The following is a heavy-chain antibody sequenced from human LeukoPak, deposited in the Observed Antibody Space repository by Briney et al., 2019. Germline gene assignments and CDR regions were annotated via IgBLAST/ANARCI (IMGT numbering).Heavy chain of an antibody. CDR1: GFTFSSYS. J-gene: IGHJ6*02. V-gene: IGHV3-21*01. CDR2: ISSSSSYI. Sequence: PGGSLRLSCAASGFTFSSYSMNWVRQAPGKGLEWVSSISSSSSYIYYADSVKGRFTISRDNAKNSLYLQMNSLRAEDTAVYYCARDLGSSPPQLLGVLMDVWGQGTTVTVSS. D-gene: IGHD6-13*01. CDR3: ARDLGSSPPQLLGVLMDV.